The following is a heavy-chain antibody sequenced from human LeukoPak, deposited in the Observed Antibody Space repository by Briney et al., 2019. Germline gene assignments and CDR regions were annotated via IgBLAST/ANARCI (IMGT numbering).Heavy chain of an antibody. V-gene: IGHV3-74*01. D-gene: IGHD2-21*01. CDR1: GFTFSSYW. CDR3: TRDVLF. CDR2: ISGDGSST. Sequence: QSGGSLRLSCAASGFTFSSYWMHWVRQAPGKGLVWVSRISGDGSSTNYADSVKGRFTISRDYAKNTVYLQMNSLRAEDTAVNYCTRDVLFGGQGTLVTVSS. J-gene: IGHJ4*02.